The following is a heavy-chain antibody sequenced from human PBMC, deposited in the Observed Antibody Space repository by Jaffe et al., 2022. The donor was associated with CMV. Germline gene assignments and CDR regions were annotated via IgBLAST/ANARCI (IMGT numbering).Heavy chain of an antibody. J-gene: IGHJ6*03. CDR1: GGSISSYY. D-gene: IGHD3-10*01. CDR2: IYYSGST. Sequence: QVQLQESGPGLVKPSETLSLTCTVSGGSISSYYWSWIRQPPGKGLEWIGYIYYSGSTNYNPSLKSRVTISVDTSKNQFSLKLSSVTAADTAVYYCARGSGSRRSMVRGVIMHYYYYMDVWGKGTTVTVSS. CDR3: ARGSGSRRSMVRGVIMHYYYYMDV. V-gene: IGHV4-59*01.